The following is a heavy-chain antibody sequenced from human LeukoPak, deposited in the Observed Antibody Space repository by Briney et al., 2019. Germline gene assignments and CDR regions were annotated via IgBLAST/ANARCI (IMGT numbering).Heavy chain of an antibody. Sequence: PSETLSLTCTVSGGSISSSSYYWGWIRQPPGKGLEWIGSIYYSGSTYYNPSLKSRVTISVDTSKNQFSLKLSSVTAADTAVYYCAREGGEYGSGTDTHFDHWGQGTLVTVSS. V-gene: IGHV4-39*07. CDR1: GGSISSSSYY. D-gene: IGHD3-10*01. CDR2: IYYSGST. J-gene: IGHJ4*02. CDR3: AREGGEYGSGTDTHFDH.